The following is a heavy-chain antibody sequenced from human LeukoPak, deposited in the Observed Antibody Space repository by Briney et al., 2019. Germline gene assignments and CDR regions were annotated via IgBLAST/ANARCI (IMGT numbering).Heavy chain of an antibody. Sequence: GGSLRLSCAASGFTFSSYWMSWVRQAPGKGLEWVANIKQDGSEKYYVDSVKGRFTISRDNSKNTLYLQMNSLRAEDTAVYYCAKSTGTYYYDSSGSVFDYWGQGTLVTVSS. CDR2: IKQDGSEK. CDR1: GFTFSSYW. V-gene: IGHV3-7*03. D-gene: IGHD3-22*01. CDR3: AKSTGTYYYDSSGSVFDY. J-gene: IGHJ4*02.